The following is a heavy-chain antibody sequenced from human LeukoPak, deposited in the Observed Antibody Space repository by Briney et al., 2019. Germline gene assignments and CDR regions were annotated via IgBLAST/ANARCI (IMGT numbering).Heavy chain of an antibody. D-gene: IGHD6-13*01. V-gene: IGHV4-34*01. CDR2: VNESGGT. J-gene: IGHJ5*02. Sequence: SETLSLTCAVYIDSFSNYHWNWIRQTPAKGMEWIGEVNESGGTNISPSLRSRVILSVDTSKNQFSLKLISVTVADTAIYYCARDLGGFVGSSRRNWFDPWGQGTLVTVSS. CDR1: IDSFSNYH. CDR3: ARDLGGFVGSSRRNWFDP.